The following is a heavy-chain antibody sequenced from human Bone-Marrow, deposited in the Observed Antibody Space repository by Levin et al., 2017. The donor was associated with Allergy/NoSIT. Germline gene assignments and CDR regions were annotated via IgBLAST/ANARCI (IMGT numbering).Heavy chain of an antibody. J-gene: IGHJ5*02. V-gene: IGHV4-39*07. D-gene: IGHD2-15*01. CDR2: VVHTGST. CDR1: GGSTNERGYY. CDR3: ARVFRTEEVAATPGDWFDP. Sequence: MASETLSLTCTVSGGSTNERGYYWAWIRQPPGKGLEWIGNVVHTGSTYYNPSLKSRVTISVDTSKNQFSLKLTFVTAADTVMYYCARVFRTEEVAATPGDWFDPWGQGTLVTVSS.